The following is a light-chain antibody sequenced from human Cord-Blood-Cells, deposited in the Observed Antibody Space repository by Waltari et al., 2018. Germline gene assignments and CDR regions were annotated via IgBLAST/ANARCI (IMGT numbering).Light chain of an antibody. CDR2: DAS. CDR3: QQRSNWPPFT. V-gene: IGKV3-11*01. J-gene: IGKJ3*01. CDR1: QSVSSY. Sequence: EIVLTQSPATLSLSPGERATLSCRASQSVSSYLAWYQQKPGQAPRLLIHDASNRATGIPARCSGSGSGTDFTLTISSLEPEDFAVYYCQQRSNWPPFTFGPGTKVDIK.